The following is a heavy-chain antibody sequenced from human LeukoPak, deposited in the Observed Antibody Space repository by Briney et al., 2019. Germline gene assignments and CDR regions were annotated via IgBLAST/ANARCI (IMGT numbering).Heavy chain of an antibody. CDR2: INHSGST. J-gene: IGHJ4*02. Sequence: SETLSLTCAVYGGSFSGYYWSRIRQPPGKGLEWIGEINHSGSTNYNPSLKSRVTISVDTSKNQFSLKLSSVTAADTAVYYCARAEYCSSTSCYGFDYWGQGTLVTVSS. CDR1: GGSFSGYY. CDR3: ARAEYCSSTSCYGFDY. D-gene: IGHD2-2*01. V-gene: IGHV4-34*01.